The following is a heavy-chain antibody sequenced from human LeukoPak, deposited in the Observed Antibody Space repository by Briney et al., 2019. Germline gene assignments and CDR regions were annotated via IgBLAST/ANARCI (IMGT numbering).Heavy chain of an antibody. V-gene: IGHV1-18*01. CDR2: ISGYNGDT. CDR3: ARNAYNTGWNSDY. D-gene: IGHD6-19*01. J-gene: IGHJ4*02. CDR1: GYTFTSYG. Sequence: GASVKVSCKASGYTFTSYGISWVRQAPGQGLEWMGWISGYNGDTNYAQSLQGRVTMTTDTSTTTAYMELRSLKSDDTAVYYCARNAYNTGWNSDYWGQGTLVTVSS.